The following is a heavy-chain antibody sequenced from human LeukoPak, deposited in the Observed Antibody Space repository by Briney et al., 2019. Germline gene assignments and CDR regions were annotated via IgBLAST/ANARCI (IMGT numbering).Heavy chain of an antibody. CDR2: ISAYNGNT. CDR1: GYTFTSYG. D-gene: IGHD6-19*01. J-gene: IGHJ6*03. Sequence: ASVKVSCKASGYTFTSYGISWVRQAPGQGLEWMGWISAYNGNTNYAQKLQGRVTMTTDTSTSTAYMELRSLRSDDTAVYCCARANSGWRYYYMDVWGKGTTVTVSS. V-gene: IGHV1-18*01. CDR3: ARANSGWRYYYMDV.